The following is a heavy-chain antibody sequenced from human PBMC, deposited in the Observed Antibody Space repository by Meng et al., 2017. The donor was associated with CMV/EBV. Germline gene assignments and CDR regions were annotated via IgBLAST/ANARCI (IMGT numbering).Heavy chain of an antibody. CDR3: ANISGRSFSPYCSSTSWSTRRGYFDY. J-gene: IGHJ4*02. Sequence: SLTLSCAASGGTFSSYDMHWVRQAPGKGLEWMAVISYDGSNKYYADSVKGRFTTSRDNSKNTLYLQMNSLRAEETAVYYCANISGRSFSPYCSSTSWSTRRGYFDYWGQGTLVTVSS. D-gene: IGHD2-2*02. CDR1: GGTFSSYD. V-gene: IGHV3-30*18. CDR2: ISYDGSNK.